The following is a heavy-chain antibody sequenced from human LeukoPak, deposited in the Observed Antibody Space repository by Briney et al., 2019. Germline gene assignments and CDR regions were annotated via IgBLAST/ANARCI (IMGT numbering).Heavy chain of an antibody. J-gene: IGHJ4*02. CDR1: GFTFSSYW. D-gene: IGHD6-13*01. CDR3: AKDSGGQQLVLDY. Sequence: PGGSLRLSCAASGFTFSSYWMHWVRQAPGKGLVWVSRINSDGSSTSYADSVKGRFTISRDNAKNTLYLQMNSLRAEDTAVYYCAKDSGGQQLVLDYWGQGTLVTVSS. CDR2: INSDGSST. V-gene: IGHV3-74*01.